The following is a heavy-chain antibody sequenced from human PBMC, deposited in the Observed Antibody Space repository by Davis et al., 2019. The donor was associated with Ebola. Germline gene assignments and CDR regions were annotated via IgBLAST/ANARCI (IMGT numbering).Heavy chain of an antibody. CDR2: ISGNSAIT. CDR3: ASGTYRLGDY. V-gene: IGHV3-23*01. J-gene: IGHJ4*02. D-gene: IGHD1-26*01. Sequence: GGSLRLSCAVSGFTFSHNAMSWVRQAPGKGLEYVSGISGNSAITHYGDSVKGRFTISRDNSKNTLYLRLNSLRADDTAVYYCASGTYRLGDYWGQGALVTVSS. CDR1: GFTFSHNA.